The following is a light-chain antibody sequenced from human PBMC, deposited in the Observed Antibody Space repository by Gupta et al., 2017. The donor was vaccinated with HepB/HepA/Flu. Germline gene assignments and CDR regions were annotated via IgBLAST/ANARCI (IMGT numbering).Light chain of an antibody. CDR1: SGHSSYA. J-gene: IGLJ2*01. Sequence: QLVLTQSPSAAASLGASVKLTRTLSSGHSSYAIAWHQQQPEKGPRHLMKLNSDGSHSKGDGIPYRFSGSSSGAERNLAVSSLHADDDAYYDCQTRGTGIVVFGGGTKLTVL. CDR2: LNSDGSH. CDR3: QTRGTGIVV. V-gene: IGLV4-69*01.